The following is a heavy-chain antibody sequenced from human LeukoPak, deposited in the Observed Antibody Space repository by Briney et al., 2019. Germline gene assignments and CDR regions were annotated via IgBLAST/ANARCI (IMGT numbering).Heavy chain of an antibody. V-gene: IGHV3-64D*06. J-gene: IGHJ4*02. CDR2: ISSNGGST. CDR3: AALVVAGSDFDY. Sequence: PGGSLRLSCSASGFTFSSYAMYWVRQAPGKGLESVTSISSNGGSTYYADSVKGRFIISRDNSKNTVYLQMSSLRPDDTAVYYCAALVVAGSDFDYWGQGTLVTVSS. D-gene: IGHD6-19*01. CDR1: GFTFSSYA.